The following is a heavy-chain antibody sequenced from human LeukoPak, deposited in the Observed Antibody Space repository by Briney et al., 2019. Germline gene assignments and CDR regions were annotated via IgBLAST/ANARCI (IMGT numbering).Heavy chain of an antibody. CDR1: GYTFTGYY. D-gene: IGHD2-15*01. CDR3: ARDQAFVYCSGGTCYDDY. Sequence: ASVKVCCKASGYTFTGYYMHWVRQAPGQGLEWMGWINPNSGDTHYAQKFQGRVSMTRDTSINTAYMELSRLRSDDTAVYYCARDQAFVYCSGGTCYDDYWGQGSLVTVSS. J-gene: IGHJ4*02. V-gene: IGHV1-2*02. CDR2: INPNSGDT.